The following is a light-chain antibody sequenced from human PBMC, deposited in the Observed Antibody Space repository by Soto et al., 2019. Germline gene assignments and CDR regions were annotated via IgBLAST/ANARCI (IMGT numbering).Light chain of an antibody. J-gene: IGLJ3*02. V-gene: IGLV1-40*01. CDR1: SSNIGADSD. CDR2: NNN. Sequence: QSALTQPPSVSGAPGQRVTISCTGSSSNIGADSDVHWYQQLPGKPPKLLIYNNNNRPSGVPDRFSGSKSDTSASLAITGLQAEDEADYYCQSYDSSLSGSLFGGGTKLTVL. CDR3: QSYDSSLSGSL.